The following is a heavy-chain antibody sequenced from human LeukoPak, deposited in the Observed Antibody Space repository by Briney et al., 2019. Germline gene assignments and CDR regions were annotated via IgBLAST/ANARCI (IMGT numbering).Heavy chain of an antibody. CDR2: IGTAGDT. CDR3: ARGGGGYDYPDY. Sequence: GGSLRLSCAGSGFTFSSYDMHWVRQATGKGLEWVSAIGTAGDTYYPGSVKGRFTISRENAKNSLYLQMNSLRAGDTAVYYCARGGGGYDYPDYWGQGTLVTVPS. D-gene: IGHD5-12*01. CDR1: GFTFSSYD. V-gene: IGHV3-13*04. J-gene: IGHJ4*02.